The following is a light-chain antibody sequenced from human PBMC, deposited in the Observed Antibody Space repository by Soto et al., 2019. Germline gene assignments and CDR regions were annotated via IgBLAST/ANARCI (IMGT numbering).Light chain of an antibody. Sequence: EIVLTQSPATLSLSPGERATLSCRASQSVSSYLAWYQQKPGQAPRLLIYDASNRATGIPARFSGSGSGTDFTLTISRLEPEDFAMYFCQQYVSSPQTFGQGTKVDI. CDR2: DAS. CDR1: QSVSSY. V-gene: IGKV3-20*01. CDR3: QQYVSSPQT. J-gene: IGKJ1*01.